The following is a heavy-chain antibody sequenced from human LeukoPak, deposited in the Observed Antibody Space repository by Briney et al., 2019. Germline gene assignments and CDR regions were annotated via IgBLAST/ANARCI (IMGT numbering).Heavy chain of an antibody. D-gene: IGHD6-13*01. V-gene: IGHV4-59*01. CDR2: IYYSGST. Sequence: SETLSLTCAVYGGSFSGYYWSWIRQPPGKGLEWIGYIYYSGSTNYNPSLKSRVTISVDTSKNQFSLKLSSVTAADTAVYYCARLHSSSWYRPLYFDYWGQGTLVTVSS. J-gene: IGHJ4*02. CDR3: ARLHSSSWYRPLYFDY. CDR1: GGSFSGYY.